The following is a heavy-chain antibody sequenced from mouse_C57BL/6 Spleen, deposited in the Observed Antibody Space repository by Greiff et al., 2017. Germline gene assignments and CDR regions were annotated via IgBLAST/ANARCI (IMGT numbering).Heavy chain of an antibody. CDR3: ARTYYSNYEFAY. D-gene: IGHD2-5*01. CDR2: INPNNGGT. Sequence: EVQLQQSGPELVKPGASVKIPCKASGYTFTDYNMDWVKQSHGKSLEWIGDINPNNGGTIYNQKFKGKATLTVGKSSSTAYMELRSLTSEDTAVYYCARTYYSNYEFAYWGQGTLVTVSA. V-gene: IGHV1-18*01. CDR1: GYTFTDYN. J-gene: IGHJ3*01.